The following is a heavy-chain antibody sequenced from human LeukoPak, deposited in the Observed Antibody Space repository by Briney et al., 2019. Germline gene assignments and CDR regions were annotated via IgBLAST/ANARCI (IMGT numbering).Heavy chain of an antibody. CDR3: ARVQDSSFDI. Sequence: GGSLRLSCAASGFTFSSYGMNWVRQALGKGLEWVSYISSSTGTIYSADSVKGRFTISRDNAKNSLYLQMNSLRDEDTAVYYCARVQDSSFDIWGQGTMVIVSS. CDR1: GFTFSSYG. D-gene: IGHD2-15*01. CDR2: ISSSTGTI. J-gene: IGHJ3*02. V-gene: IGHV3-48*02.